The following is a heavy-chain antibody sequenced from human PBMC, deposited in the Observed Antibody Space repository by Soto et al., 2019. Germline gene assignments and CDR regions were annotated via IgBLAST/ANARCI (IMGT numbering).Heavy chain of an antibody. CDR1: GGSFSGYY. CDR2: INHSGST. J-gene: IGHJ5*02. CDR3: AGGNIVVVPAAIGWLDP. Sequence: PSETLSLTCAVYGGSFSGYYWSWIRQPPGKGLEWIGEINHSGSTNYNPSLKSRVTISVDTSKNQFSLKLSSVTAADTAVYYCAGGNIVVVPAAIGWLDPWGQGTLVTVSS. V-gene: IGHV4-34*01. D-gene: IGHD2-2*01.